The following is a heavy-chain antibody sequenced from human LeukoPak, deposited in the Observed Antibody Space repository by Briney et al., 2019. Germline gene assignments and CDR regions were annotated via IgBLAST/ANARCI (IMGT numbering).Heavy chain of an antibody. CDR3: ARGSLSSRDFDY. CDR2: MNPNSGNT. J-gene: IGHJ4*02. CDR1: GYTFTSYD. D-gene: IGHD6-13*01. Sequence: ASVKVSCKASGYTFTSYDISWVRQATGQGLEWMGWMNPNSGNTGYAQKFQGRVTMTRNTSASTAYMELSSLRSEDTAVYYCARGSLSSRDFDYWGQGTLVTVSS. V-gene: IGHV1-8*01.